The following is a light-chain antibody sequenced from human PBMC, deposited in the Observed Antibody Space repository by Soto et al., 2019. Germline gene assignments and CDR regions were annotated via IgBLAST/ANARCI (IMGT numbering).Light chain of an antibody. CDR2: GAS. CDR1: QSVSSSY. Sequence: EIVLAQSPGTLSLSPGARATLSCRASQSVSSSYLAWYQQRPGQAPRLLIYGASSRATGIPDRFSGSGSGTDFTLTTIRLLPEDFAVYYCQQYCSSPPWTFGQGTKVEIK. J-gene: IGKJ1*01. CDR3: QQYCSSPPWT. V-gene: IGKV3-20*01.